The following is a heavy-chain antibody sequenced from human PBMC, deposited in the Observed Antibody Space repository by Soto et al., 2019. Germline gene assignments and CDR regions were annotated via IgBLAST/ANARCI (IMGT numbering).Heavy chain of an antibody. D-gene: IGHD3-16*01. CDR2: INPHSGDT. CDR1: GYNFINYY. V-gene: IGHV1-2*02. J-gene: IGHJ6*02. CDR3: ARQGEPYISPRDSYGMDV. Sequence: QVQLVQSGAELKKPGASVKVSCKSSGYNFINYYVHWVRQAPGQGLEWMGWINPHSGDTDYAQKFEGRVTMTRDRAMSTVFMELNRLTSDDTALYLCARQGEPYISPRDSYGMDVWGQGTSVPVSS.